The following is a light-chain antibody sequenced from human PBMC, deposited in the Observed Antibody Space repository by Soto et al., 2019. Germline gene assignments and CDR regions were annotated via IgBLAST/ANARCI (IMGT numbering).Light chain of an antibody. CDR3: QQYGTSAT. CDR2: DVS. J-gene: IGKJ1*01. V-gene: IGKV3-20*01. Sequence: EIGLTQSPGTLSLAPGERATLSCRASQSVSSTYLAWYQQKPGQAPRLLIYDVSSRATGIPDRFSGSGSGTDFTLTITRLEPEDFAVYFCQQYGTSATFGQGTKV. CDR1: QSVSSTY.